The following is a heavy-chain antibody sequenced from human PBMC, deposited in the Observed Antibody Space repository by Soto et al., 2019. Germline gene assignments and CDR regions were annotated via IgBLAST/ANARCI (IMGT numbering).Heavy chain of an antibody. CDR3: ARRHIVATIDY. D-gene: IGHD5-12*01. J-gene: IGHJ4*02. V-gene: IGHV4-39*01. CDR1: GGSISSSSFY. CDR2: IYYSGST. Sequence: SETLSLTCTVSGGSISSSSFYWGWVRQPPGKGLEWIGSIYYSGSTYYNPSLKSRVTISVDTSKNQFSLKLISVTAADTAVYYCARRHIVATIDYWGQGTLVTVSS.